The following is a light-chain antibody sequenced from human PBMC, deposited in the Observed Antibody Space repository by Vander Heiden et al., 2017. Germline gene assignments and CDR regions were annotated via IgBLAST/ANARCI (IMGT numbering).Light chain of an antibody. J-gene: IGKJ4*01. CDR2: AAS. CDR1: QGISSW. Sequence: DIPMTPSPSSVSASVGDRVTITCRARQGISSWLAWYQQKPGKAPKLLIDAASRLQSGGPARFSGSGSGTEFTLTISSLQPEDFATYYCQQANSCPLTFGGGTKVEIK. CDR3: QQANSCPLT. V-gene: IGKV1-12*01.